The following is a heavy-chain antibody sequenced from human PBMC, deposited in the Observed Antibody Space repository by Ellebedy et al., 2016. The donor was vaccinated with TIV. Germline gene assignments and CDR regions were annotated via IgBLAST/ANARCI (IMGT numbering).Heavy chain of an antibody. Sequence: GGSLRLXXAASGSAFHTYAVHWVRQAPGKGLEWVSLISFDGSNKLYADSVKGRFTISRDNAKNTLSLQMNSLGGDDTAVYYCARGSPDYYDNRPYPFDLWGQGTMVTVSS. CDR3: ARGSPDYYDNRPYPFDL. CDR1: GSAFHTYA. CDR2: ISFDGSNK. V-gene: IGHV3-30*04. J-gene: IGHJ3*01. D-gene: IGHD3-22*01.